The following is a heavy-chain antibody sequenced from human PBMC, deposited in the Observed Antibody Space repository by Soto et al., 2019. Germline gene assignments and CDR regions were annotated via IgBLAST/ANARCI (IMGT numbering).Heavy chain of an antibody. V-gene: IGHV3-23*01. CDR1: GFTFRSYG. CDR2: ISGSGGST. D-gene: IGHD2-15*01. Sequence: WGSLVLCCAASGFTFRSYGMIWVRQAPGKGLEWVSAISGSGGSTYYADSVKGRFTISRDNSKNTLYLQMNSLRAEDTAVYYCAKAYRRYCSGGSCYLFDYWGQGTMFTVSS. J-gene: IGHJ4*02. CDR3: AKAYRRYCSGGSCYLFDY.